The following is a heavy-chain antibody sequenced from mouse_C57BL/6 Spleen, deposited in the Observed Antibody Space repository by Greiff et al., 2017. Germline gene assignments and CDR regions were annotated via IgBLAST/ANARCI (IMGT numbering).Heavy chain of an antibody. CDR2: IYPGDGAT. Sequence: QVQLKQSGAELVKPGASVKISCKASGYAFSSYWMNWVKQRPGKGLEWIGQIYPGDGATNYNGKFTGKATLTVDKSSSTAYMQLSSLTSEDSAVYFCARYGSSDYYAMDYWGQGTSVTVSS. J-gene: IGHJ4*01. CDR3: ARYGSSDYYAMDY. D-gene: IGHD1-1*01. CDR1: GYAFSSYW. V-gene: IGHV1-80*01.